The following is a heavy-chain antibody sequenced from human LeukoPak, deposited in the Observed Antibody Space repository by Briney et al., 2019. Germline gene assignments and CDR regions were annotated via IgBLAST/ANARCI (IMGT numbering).Heavy chain of an antibody. V-gene: IGHV3-23*01. CDR3: ARARTPCGWAPHCDYYGMDV. Sequence: GGSLRLSCAASGFTFSSYAMSWVRQAPGKGLGWVSAISGSGGSTYYADPVKGRLTIYRDNSKNTLYLQMNSLRAGAPSVSSCARARTPCGWAPHCDYYGMDVWGQGTTVTVSS. CDR2: ISGSGGST. D-gene: IGHD2-21*01. J-gene: IGHJ6*02. CDR1: GFTFSSYA.